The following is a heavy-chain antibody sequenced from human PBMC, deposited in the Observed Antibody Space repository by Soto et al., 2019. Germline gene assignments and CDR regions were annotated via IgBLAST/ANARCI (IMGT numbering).Heavy chain of an antibody. CDR3: AKSPPRPRVVSPATIDNPFAH. Sequence: LESGGGLVQPGGSLRLSCTASGFTFNKYAMTWVRQAPGKGLEWDSAISGGDGSTYYADSVKGRFTISRDNSKNTLFLQMNSLRVEDTAIYYCAKSPPRPRVVSPATIDNPFAHWGQGTRVTVSS. V-gene: IGHV3-23*01. D-gene: IGHD2-2*01. CDR1: GFTFNKYA. J-gene: IGHJ4*02. CDR2: ISGGDGST.